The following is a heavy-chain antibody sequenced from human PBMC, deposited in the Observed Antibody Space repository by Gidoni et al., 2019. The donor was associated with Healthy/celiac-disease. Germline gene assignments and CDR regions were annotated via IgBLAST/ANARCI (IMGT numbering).Heavy chain of an antibody. CDR2: FYYSGST. J-gene: IGHJ4*02. Sequence: LQLQESGPGLVKPSETLSLTCTVSGGSISISSYYWGWLRQPPGKGLEWIGTFYYSGSTYYNPSLKSRVTISEDTSKNQFSLKLSSVTAADTAVYYGARHRTTSSGYVDYWGQGTLVTVSS. D-gene: IGHD4-17*01. V-gene: IGHV4-39*01. CDR3: ARHRTTSSGYVDY. CDR1: GGSISISSYY.